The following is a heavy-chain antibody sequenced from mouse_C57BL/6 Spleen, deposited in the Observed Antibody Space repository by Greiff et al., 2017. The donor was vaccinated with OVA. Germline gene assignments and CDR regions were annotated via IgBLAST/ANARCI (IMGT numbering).Heavy chain of an antibody. CDR3: ASPQPYITTVGGFAY. Sequence: VQLQQPGAELVRPGTSVKLSCKASGYTFTSYWMHWVKQRPGQGLEWIGVIDPSDSYTNYNQKFKGKATLTVDTSSSTAYMQLSSLTSEDSAVYYCASPQPYITTVGGFAYWGQGTLVTVSA. CDR1: GYTFTSYW. CDR2: IDPSDSYT. J-gene: IGHJ3*01. V-gene: IGHV1-59*01. D-gene: IGHD1-1*01.